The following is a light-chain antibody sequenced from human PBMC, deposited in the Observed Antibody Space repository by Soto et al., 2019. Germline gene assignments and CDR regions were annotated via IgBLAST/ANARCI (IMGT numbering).Light chain of an antibody. V-gene: IGKV3-20*01. J-gene: IGKJ1*01. CDR2: GES. Sequence: EIVLTQAPGTLSLSPGERATLSCSASQSVSSSFLAWYQQKPGQAPRLLIYGESSRATGIPDRFSGSGSGIDFTLNISRLEPEDFAVLYCQQYDSSPWTFGQGTKVEIK. CDR1: QSVSSSF. CDR3: QQYDSSPWT.